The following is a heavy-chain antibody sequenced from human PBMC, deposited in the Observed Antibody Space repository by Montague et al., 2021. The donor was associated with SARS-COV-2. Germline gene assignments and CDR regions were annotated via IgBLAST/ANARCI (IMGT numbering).Heavy chain of an antibody. D-gene: IGHD3-3*01. CDR2: IDYSGXT. CDR1: GGSISSSSYY. J-gene: IGHJ6*02. Sequence: SETLSLTCTVSGGSISSSSYYWGWLRPPPGKGLEWFGSIDYSGXTXYXXXXKXRVTISVDTSKNQFSLKLSSVTAADTAVYYCARLDITIFGFGYYYYGMDVWGQGTTVTVSS. V-gene: IGHV4-39*01. CDR3: ARLDITIFGFGYYYYGMDV.